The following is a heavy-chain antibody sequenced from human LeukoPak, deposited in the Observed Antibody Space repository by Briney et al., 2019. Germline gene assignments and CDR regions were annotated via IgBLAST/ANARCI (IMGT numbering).Heavy chain of an antibody. V-gene: IGHV1-2*06. J-gene: IGHJ4*02. CDR2: INPNSGGT. Sequence: ASVKVSCKASGYTFTGYYMHWVRQAPGQGLEWMGRINPNSGGTNYAQKLQGRVTMTRDTSISTAYMELSRLRSDDTAVYYCAIPYDSSGYYDFGYWGQGTLVTVSS. CDR1: GYTFTGYY. D-gene: IGHD3-22*01. CDR3: AIPYDSSGYYDFGY.